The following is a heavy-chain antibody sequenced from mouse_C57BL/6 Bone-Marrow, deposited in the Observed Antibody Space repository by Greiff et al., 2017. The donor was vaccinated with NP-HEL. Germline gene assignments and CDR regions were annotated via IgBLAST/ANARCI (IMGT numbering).Heavy chain of an antibody. CDR2: IDPEDGET. CDR1: GFNIKDYY. Sequence: EVQLQQSGAELVKPGASVKLSCTASGFNIKDYYMHWVKQRTEQGLEWIGRIDPEDGETTYAPKFQGKATITADTSSNTAYLQLSSLTSEDTAVYYCARSDYYGSRGDWYFDVWGTGTTVTVSS. J-gene: IGHJ1*03. V-gene: IGHV14-2*01. D-gene: IGHD1-1*01. CDR3: ARSDYYGSRGDWYFDV.